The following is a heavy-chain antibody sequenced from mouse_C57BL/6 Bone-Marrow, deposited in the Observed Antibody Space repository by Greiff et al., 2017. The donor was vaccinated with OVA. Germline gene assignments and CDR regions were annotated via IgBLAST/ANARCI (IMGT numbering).Heavy chain of an antibody. CDR2: INPNNGGT. J-gene: IGHJ2*01. Sequence: DVHLVESGPELVKPGASVKIPCKASGYTFTDYNMDWVKQSHGKSLEWIGDINPNNGGTIYNQKFKGKATLTVDKSSSTAYMELRSLTSEDTAVYYCARGNYGYGYFDYWGQGTTLTVSS. D-gene: IGHD2-2*01. CDR1: GYTFTDYN. V-gene: IGHV1-18*01. CDR3: ARGNYGYGYFDY.